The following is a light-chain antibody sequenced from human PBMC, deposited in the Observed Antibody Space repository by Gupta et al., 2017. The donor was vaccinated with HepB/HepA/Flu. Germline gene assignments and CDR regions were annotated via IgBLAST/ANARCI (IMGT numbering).Light chain of an antibody. CDR1: QSISSW. CDR2: KAS. CDR3: QQDTSYPVT. V-gene: IGKV1-5*03. J-gene: IGKJ2*01. Sequence: DIQMTQSPSTLSASVGDRVTITCRASQSISSWLAWYQQKSGKAPKLLIYKASSLESGVPSRFSGSGSGTEFTLTISSLQPDDFATYYCQQDTSYPVTFGQGTKLEIK.